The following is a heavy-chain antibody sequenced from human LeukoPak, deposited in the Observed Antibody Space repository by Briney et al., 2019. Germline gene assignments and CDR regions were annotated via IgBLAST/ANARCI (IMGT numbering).Heavy chain of an antibody. CDR2: IWYDGSNK. CDR3: ARGERYPYYFDY. Sequence: GRSLRLSCAASGFTFSSYGMHWVRQAPGKGLEWVAVIWYDGSNKYYADSVKGRFTISRDNSKNTLYLQMNSLRAEDTAVYYCARGERYPYYFDYWGQGTLVTVSS. J-gene: IGHJ4*02. D-gene: IGHD1-26*01. CDR1: GFTFSSYG. V-gene: IGHV3-33*01.